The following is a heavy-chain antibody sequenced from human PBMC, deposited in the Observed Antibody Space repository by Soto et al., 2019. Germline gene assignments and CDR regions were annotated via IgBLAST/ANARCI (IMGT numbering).Heavy chain of an antibody. J-gene: IGHJ4*02. CDR2: LVPQFGTP. CDR3: ARQNRDTPMVPFDV. CDR1: RGTFNRYA. Sequence: QVQLVQSGAEVKKPGSSVKVSCLASRGTFNRYAINWVRQAPGHGLAWLGALVPQFGTPNYAQKFQDRVTIVADESTNTTSMELRGMTSDYTAVYYCARQNRDTPMVPFDVWGQGTLVTVSS. D-gene: IGHD5-18*01. V-gene: IGHV1-69*01.